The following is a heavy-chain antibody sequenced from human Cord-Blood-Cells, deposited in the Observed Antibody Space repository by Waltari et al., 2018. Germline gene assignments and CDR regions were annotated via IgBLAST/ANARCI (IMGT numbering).Heavy chain of an antibody. J-gene: IGHJ4*02. V-gene: IGHV1-2*02. CDR3: ARDYYGSGSYPPFDY. CDR1: GYTFTGYS. Sequence: QVQLVQSGAEVKKPGASVKVSCKASGYTFTGYSMHWVRQAPGQGLEWMGWINPNSGGTNYAQKFQGRVTMTRDTSISTAYMELSRLRSDDTVVYYCARDYYGSGSYPPFDYWGQGTLVTVSS. D-gene: IGHD3-10*01. CDR2: INPNSGGT.